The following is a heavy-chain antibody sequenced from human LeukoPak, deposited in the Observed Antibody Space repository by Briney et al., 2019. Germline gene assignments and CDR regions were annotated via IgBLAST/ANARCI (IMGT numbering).Heavy chain of an antibody. J-gene: IGHJ4*02. Sequence: SETLSLTCTVSGGSISSSSYYWGWIRQPPGKGLEWIGSIYYSGSTYYNPSLKSRVTISVDTSKNQFSLNLSSVTAADTAVYFCARVTGTTPFDYWGQGTLVTVSS. D-gene: IGHD1-1*01. CDR1: GGSISSSSYY. CDR2: IYYSGST. V-gene: IGHV4-39*07. CDR3: ARVTGTTPFDY.